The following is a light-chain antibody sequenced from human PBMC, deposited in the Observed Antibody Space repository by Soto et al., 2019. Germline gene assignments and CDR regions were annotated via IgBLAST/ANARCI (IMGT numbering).Light chain of an antibody. Sequence: DIQMTQSPSTLAASVGDRITITCRASQNIDNWLAWFQQKPGKAPKVLIFLASNLESGVPSRFSGSRSETEFTLSSSSLQSDDFATYYCQHYNGYSWAFGQGTKVEV. CDR2: LAS. V-gene: IGKV1-5*03. J-gene: IGKJ1*01. CDR1: QNIDNW. CDR3: QHYNGYSWA.